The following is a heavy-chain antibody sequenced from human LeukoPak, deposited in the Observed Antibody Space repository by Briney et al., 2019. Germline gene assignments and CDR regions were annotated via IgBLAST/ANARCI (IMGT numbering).Heavy chain of an antibody. Sequence: ASVKVSCKASGYTFTGYYMHWVRQAPGQGLEWMGWINPNSGGTSYAQKFQGRVTMTRDTSISTAYMELSRLRSDDTAVYYCASPLMTYCGGDCYQIDYWGQGTLVTVSS. J-gene: IGHJ4*02. D-gene: IGHD2-21*02. CDR1: GYTFTGYY. V-gene: IGHV1-2*02. CDR3: ASPLMTYCGGDCYQIDY. CDR2: INPNSGGT.